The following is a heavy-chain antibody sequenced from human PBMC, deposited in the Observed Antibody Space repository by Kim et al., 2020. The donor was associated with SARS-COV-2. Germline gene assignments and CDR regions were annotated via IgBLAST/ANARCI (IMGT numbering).Heavy chain of an antibody. J-gene: IGHJ4*02. CDR3: AKESYSNGPLDC. V-gene: IGHV3-30-3*02. Sequence: YYSDSVKGRFTIPGDKSKNTLYLQMNSRRVEDSSVYYCAKESYSNGPLDCWGQGTLLTVSS. D-gene: IGHD3-22*01.